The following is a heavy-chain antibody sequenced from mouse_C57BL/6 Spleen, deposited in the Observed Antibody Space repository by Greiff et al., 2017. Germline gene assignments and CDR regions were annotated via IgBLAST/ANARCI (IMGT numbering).Heavy chain of an antibody. V-gene: IGHV1-82*01. J-gene: IGHJ1*03. Sequence: VQLQQSGPELVKPGASVKISCKASGYAFSSSWMNWVKQRPGKGLEWIGRIYPGDGDTNYNGKFKGKATLTADKSSSTAYMQLISLTAKDAAVYFCARSDYDEDFDVWGTGTTVTVSS. D-gene: IGHD2-4*01. CDR1: GYAFSSSW. CDR3: ARSDYDEDFDV. CDR2: IYPGDGDT.